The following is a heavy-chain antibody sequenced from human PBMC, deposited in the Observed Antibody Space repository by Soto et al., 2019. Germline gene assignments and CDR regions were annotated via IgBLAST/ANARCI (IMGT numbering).Heavy chain of an antibody. CDR1: GGSFSGYY. V-gene: IGHV4-34*01. J-gene: IGHJ6*02. CDR2: INHSGST. Sequence: SETLSLTCAVYGGSFSGYYWSWIRQPPGKGLEWIGEINHSGSTNYNPSLKSRVTISVDTSKNQFSLKLSSVTAADTAVYYCARVPMWYDFWRRYYYYGMDVWGPGTNVPVS. CDR3: ARVPMWYDFWRRYYYYGMDV. D-gene: IGHD3-3*01.